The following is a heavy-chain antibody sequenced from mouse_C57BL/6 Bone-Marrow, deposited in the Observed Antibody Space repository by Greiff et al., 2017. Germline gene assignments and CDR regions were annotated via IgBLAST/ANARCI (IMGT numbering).Heavy chain of an antibody. CDR1: GYTFTSYG. J-gene: IGHJ4*01. Sequence: QVQLQQSGAELARPGASVKLSCKASGYTFTSYGISWVKQRTGQGLEWIGEIYPRSGNTYYNEKFKGKATLTADKSSSTAYMELRSLTSEDSAVYFCARHLLFCYYYAMDYWGQGTSGTVSS. D-gene: IGHD2-10*01. CDR3: ARHLLFCYYYAMDY. V-gene: IGHV1-81*01. CDR2: IYPRSGNT.